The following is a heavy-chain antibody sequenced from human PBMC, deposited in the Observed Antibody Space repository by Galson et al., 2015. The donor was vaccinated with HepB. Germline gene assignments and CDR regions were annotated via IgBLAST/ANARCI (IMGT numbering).Heavy chain of an antibody. Sequence: SLRLSCAASGSTFSSYSMNWVRQAPGKGLEWVSSISSSSSYIYYADSVKGRFTISRDNAKNSLYLQMNSLRAEDTAVYYCARVSDVYQLLPDAFDIWGQGTMVTVSS. V-gene: IGHV3-21*01. D-gene: IGHD2-2*01. CDR1: GSTFSSYS. J-gene: IGHJ3*02. CDR3: ARVSDVYQLLPDAFDI. CDR2: ISSSSSYI.